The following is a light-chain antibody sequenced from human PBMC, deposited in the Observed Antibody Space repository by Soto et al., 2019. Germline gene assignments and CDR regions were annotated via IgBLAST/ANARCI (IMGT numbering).Light chain of an antibody. CDR2: GAS. Sequence: EIVMTQSPATLSVSPGERATLSCRASQSFSSNLAWYQQKPGQAPRLLIYGASTRATGIPARFSGSGSGTEFTLTISSLQSEDFAVYFCQQYNTWPLYTFGQGTKLEIK. J-gene: IGKJ2*01. CDR1: QSFSSN. CDR3: QQYNTWPLYT. V-gene: IGKV3-15*01.